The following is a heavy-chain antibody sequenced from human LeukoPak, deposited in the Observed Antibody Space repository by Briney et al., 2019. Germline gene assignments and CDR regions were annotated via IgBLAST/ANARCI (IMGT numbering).Heavy chain of an antibody. D-gene: IGHD3-22*01. Sequence: SETLSLTCDVFGGSFTDYFWTWIRQSPGKGLEWIGEINDYTGNTNYNPSLNSRVSISLEKSKNQFSLELRSVTAADTAVYYCARGRIAKIVVVHSFHYGMDVWGQGATVTVSS. CDR1: GGSFTDYF. V-gene: IGHV4-34*01. J-gene: IGHJ6*02. CDR3: ARGRIAKIVVVHSFHYGMDV. CDR2: INDYTGNT.